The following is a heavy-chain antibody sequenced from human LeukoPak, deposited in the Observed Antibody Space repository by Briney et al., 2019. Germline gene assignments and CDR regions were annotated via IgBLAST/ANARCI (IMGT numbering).Heavy chain of an antibody. Sequence: QTGGSLRLSCAASGFTFSSYSMNWVRQAPGKGLEWVSYISSSSSTIYYADSVKGRFTISRDNSKNTLYLQMNSLRAEDTAVYYCARDSGYSSGWDAPRFDYWGQGTLVTVSS. V-gene: IGHV3-48*01. CDR1: GFTFSSYS. D-gene: IGHD6-19*01. CDR2: ISSSSSTI. CDR3: ARDSGYSSGWDAPRFDY. J-gene: IGHJ4*02.